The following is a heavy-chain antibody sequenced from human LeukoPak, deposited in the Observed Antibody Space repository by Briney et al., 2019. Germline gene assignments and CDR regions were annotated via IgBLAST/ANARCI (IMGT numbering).Heavy chain of an antibody. D-gene: IGHD2-2*01. Sequence: GGSLRLSCAASGFTFSSYAMSWVRQAPGKGLEWVSAISGSGGSTYYADSVKGRFTISRDNSQNTLYLQMNSLRAEDTAVYYCAKAPGSSTSSYYFDYWGQGTLVTVSS. CDR1: GFTFSSYA. CDR3: AKAPGSSTSSYYFDY. V-gene: IGHV3-23*01. CDR2: ISGSGGST. J-gene: IGHJ4*02.